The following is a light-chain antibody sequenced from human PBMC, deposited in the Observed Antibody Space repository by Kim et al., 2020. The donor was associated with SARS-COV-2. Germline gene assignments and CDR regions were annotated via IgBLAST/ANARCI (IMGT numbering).Light chain of an antibody. CDR3: QQSITFPLT. J-gene: IGKJ4*01. Sequence: DIQMTQSPSSVSASVGDRVTITFRASQDITTLLVWYQQKPGKAPNLLIYSASNLERGVPSRFSGSGSGTEFTLTLSSLQPEDIATYYCQQSITFPLTFGGGTKLEI. CDR2: SAS. CDR1: QDITTL. V-gene: IGKV1-12*01.